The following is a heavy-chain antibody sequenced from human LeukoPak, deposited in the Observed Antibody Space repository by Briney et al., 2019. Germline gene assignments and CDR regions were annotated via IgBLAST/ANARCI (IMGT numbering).Heavy chain of an antibody. Sequence: GESLKISCKGSGYSFTSYWIGWVRQMPGKGLEWMGIIYPGDSDTRYSPSFQGQVTISADKSISTAYLQWSSLKASDTAVYYCARPPGESSGLDAFDIWGQGTMVTVSS. V-gene: IGHV5-51*01. J-gene: IGHJ3*02. CDR3: ARPPGESSGLDAFDI. CDR1: GYSFTSYW. D-gene: IGHD6-19*01. CDR2: IYPGDSDT.